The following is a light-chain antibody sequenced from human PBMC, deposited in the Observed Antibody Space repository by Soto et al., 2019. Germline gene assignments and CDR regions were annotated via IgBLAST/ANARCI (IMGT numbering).Light chain of an antibody. CDR1: QSVSSK. CDR3: QQYNNWPPTWT. V-gene: IGKV3-15*01. J-gene: IGKJ1*01. CDR2: DTS. Sequence: EMVMTQSPATLSVSPGERATLSCRASQSVSSKLAWYQQKPGQAPRLLIYDTSTRATGFPARFSGSGSGTEFTLTISNLQSEDFAVYYCQQYNNWPPTWTFGQGTKVDIK.